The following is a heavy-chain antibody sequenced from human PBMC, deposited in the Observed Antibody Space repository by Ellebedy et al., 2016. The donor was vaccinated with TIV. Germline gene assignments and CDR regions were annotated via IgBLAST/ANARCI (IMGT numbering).Heavy chain of an antibody. J-gene: IGHJ4*02. CDR3: AKLDSSGYYYGRFDY. D-gene: IGHD3-22*01. Sequence: GGSLRLSCGASGFSFSNFAMTWVRQAPGKGLEWVSSISASGISPDYADSVRGRVTISRDNSRNTLYLQMDSLRADDTAVYYCAKLDSSGYYYGRFDYWGQGTLVTVSS. CDR2: ISASGISP. V-gene: IGHV3-23*01. CDR1: GFSFSNFA.